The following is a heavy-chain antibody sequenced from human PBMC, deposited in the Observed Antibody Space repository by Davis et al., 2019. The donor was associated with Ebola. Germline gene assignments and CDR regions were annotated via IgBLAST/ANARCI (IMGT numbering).Heavy chain of an antibody. Sequence: GESLKISCKGSGYSFTNYWIGWVRQFPVQLLAFFWLTYPLFSPTCSRPSFQGQVTISADKSISTAYLQWSSLKASVTAMYYCERLSEPAPVLVPAASFDYWGQGTQVTVSS. CDR2: TYPLFSPT. CDR3: ERLSEPAPVLVPAASFDY. J-gene: IGHJ4*02. CDR1: GYSFTNYW. V-gene: IGHV5-51*01. D-gene: IGHD2-2*01.